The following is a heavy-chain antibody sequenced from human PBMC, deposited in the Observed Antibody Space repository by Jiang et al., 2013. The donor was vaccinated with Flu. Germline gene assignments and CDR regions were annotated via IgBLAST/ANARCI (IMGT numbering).Heavy chain of an antibody. D-gene: IGHD3-10*01. Sequence: LSCAASGFTFSDYYMSWIRQAPGKGLEWVSYISSSSSYTNYADSVKGRFTISRDNAKNSLYLQMNSLRAEDTAVYYCAREVNYYGSGSYYSGRTGLDPWGQGTLVTVSS. CDR3: AREVNYYGSGSYYSGRTGLDP. V-gene: IGHV3-11*06. CDR1: GFTFSDYY. CDR2: ISSSSSYT. J-gene: IGHJ5*02.